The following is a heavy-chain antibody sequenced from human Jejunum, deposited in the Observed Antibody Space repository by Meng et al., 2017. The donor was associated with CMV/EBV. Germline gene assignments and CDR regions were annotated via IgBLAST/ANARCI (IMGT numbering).Heavy chain of an antibody. D-gene: IGHD3-10*01. CDR2: VYYSGST. CDR1: GVSISRYY. CDR3: ARDTSGSGNWYFAL. V-gene: IGHV4-59*01. J-gene: IGHJ2*01. Sequence: SGVSISRYYWSWVRQPPGQGLEWIGYVYYSGSTNYNPSLKSRVTISVDTSKNQFSLRLRSVTAADTAVYYCARDTSGSGNWYFALWGRGTLVTVSS.